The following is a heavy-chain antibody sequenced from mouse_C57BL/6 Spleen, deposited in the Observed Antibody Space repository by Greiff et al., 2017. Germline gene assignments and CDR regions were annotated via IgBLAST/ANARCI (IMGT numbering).Heavy chain of an antibody. D-gene: IGHD1-1*01. CDR1: GYTFTSYW. J-gene: IGHJ1*03. Sequence: QVQLQQPGAELVMPGASVKLSCKASGYTFTSYWMHWVKQRPGQGLEWIGEIDPSDSYTNYNQKFKGKSTLTVDKSSSTAYMQLSSLTSEDSAVYYCARRRGLYYGSNSFYWYFDVWGTGTTVTVSS. CDR3: ARRRGLYYGSNSFYWYFDV. V-gene: IGHV1-69*01. CDR2: IDPSDSYT.